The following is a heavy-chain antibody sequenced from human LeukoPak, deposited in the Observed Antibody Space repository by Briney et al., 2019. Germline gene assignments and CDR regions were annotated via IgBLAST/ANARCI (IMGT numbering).Heavy chain of an antibody. D-gene: IGHD3-10*02. CDR1: GFTFSSYA. Sequence: GGSLRLSCAASGFTFSSYAMHWVRQAPGKGLEWVSVNSGGRPSYADSVKGRFTMSRDNSKNTVYLQMNSLRAEDTAVYYCARMLGGGYTGLFDCWGQGTLVTVSS. CDR3: ARMLGGGYTGLFDC. J-gene: IGHJ4*02. CDR2: NSGGRP. V-gene: IGHV3-53*01.